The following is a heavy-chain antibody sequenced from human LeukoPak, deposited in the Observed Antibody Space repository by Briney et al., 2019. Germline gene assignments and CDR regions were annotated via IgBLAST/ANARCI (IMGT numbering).Heavy chain of an antibody. J-gene: IGHJ4*02. CDR3: ARDDGYCSSTSCQYYFDY. CDR2: ISNSGST. D-gene: IGHD2-2*01. Sequence: SETLSLTCTVSGGSISSHYWTWIRQSPVKGLEWIGDISNSGSTSYNPSLKSRVTMSVDTSKNQFSLKLSSVTAADTAVYYCARDDGYCSSTSCQYYFDYWGQGTLVTVSS. V-gene: IGHV4-59*11. CDR1: GGSISSHY.